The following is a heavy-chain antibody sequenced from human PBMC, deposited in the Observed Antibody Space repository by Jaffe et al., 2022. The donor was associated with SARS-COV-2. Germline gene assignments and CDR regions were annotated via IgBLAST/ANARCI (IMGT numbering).Heavy chain of an antibody. Sequence: QVQLQESGPGLVKPSETLSLTCTVSGGSISSYYWSWIRQPPGKGLEWIGYIYYSGSTNYNPSLKSRVTISVDTSKNQFSLKLSSVTAADTAVYYCARVADGYNSDYFDYWGQGTLVTVSS. J-gene: IGHJ4*02. CDR3: ARVADGYNSDYFDY. D-gene: IGHD5-12*01. V-gene: IGHV4-59*01. CDR2: IYYSGST. CDR1: GGSISSYY.